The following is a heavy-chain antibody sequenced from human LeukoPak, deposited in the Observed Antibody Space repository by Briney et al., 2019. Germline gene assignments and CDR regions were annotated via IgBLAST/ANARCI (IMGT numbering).Heavy chain of an antibody. J-gene: IGHJ4*02. V-gene: IGHV3-74*01. CDR3: ARGSIAAGSEKGNQVSSFY. Sequence: GGSLRLSCAASGFTFSNYWMHWVRQAPGKGLVWVSRIKSDGSTTSYADSVKGRFTISRDNSKNTLYLQMNSLRAEDTAVYYCARGSIAAGSEKGNQVSSFYWGQGTLVTVSS. CDR1: GFTFSNYW. CDR2: IKSDGSTT. D-gene: IGHD6-6*01.